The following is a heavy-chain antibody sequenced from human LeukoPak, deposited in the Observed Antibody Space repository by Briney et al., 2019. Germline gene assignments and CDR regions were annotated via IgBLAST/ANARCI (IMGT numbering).Heavy chain of an antibody. D-gene: IGHD1-26*01. CDR1: GYTFTGYY. J-gene: IGHJ4*02. V-gene: IGHV1-2*02. CDR2: INPNSGGT. CDR3: ARDPWELPRLDY. Sequence: ASVKVSCKASGYTFTGYYMHWVRQAPGQGLEWMGWINPNSGGTNYAQKFQGRVTMTRDTSISTAYMELSRLRSDDTAVYYCARDPWELPRLDYWGQGTLVTVSS.